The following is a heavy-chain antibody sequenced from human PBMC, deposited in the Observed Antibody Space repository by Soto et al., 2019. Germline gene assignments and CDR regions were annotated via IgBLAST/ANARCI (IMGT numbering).Heavy chain of an antibody. CDR3: ARDQGSRFLEWLSHGMDV. CDR1: GFTFSSYG. J-gene: IGHJ6*02. V-gene: IGHV3-33*01. Sequence: GGSLRLSCAASGFTFSSYGMHWVRQAPGKGLEWVAVIWYDGSNKYYADSVKGRFTISRDNSKNTLYLQMNSLRAEDTAVYYCARDQGSRFLEWLSHGMDVWGQGTTVTVSS. CDR2: IWYDGSNK. D-gene: IGHD3-3*01.